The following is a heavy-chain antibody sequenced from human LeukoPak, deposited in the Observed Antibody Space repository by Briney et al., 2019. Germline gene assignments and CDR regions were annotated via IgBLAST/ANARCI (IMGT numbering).Heavy chain of an antibody. CDR1: GYTFIGYY. D-gene: IGHD2-15*01. CDR3: ARRHGRCSDGSCYYPDY. CDR2: INPNSGGT. J-gene: IGHJ4*02. Sequence: ASVKVSCKASGYTFIGYYMHWVRQAPGQGLEWMGWINPNSGGTNYAQKFQGRVIMTRDTSISTAYMELSRLRSDDTAVYYCARRHGRCSDGSCYYPDYWGQGTLVTVSS. V-gene: IGHV1-2*02.